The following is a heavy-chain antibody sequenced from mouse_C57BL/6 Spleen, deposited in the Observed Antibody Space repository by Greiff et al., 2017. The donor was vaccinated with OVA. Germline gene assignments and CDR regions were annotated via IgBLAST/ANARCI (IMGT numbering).Heavy chain of an antibody. D-gene: IGHD1-1*01. CDR1: GYTFTSYW. CDR2: IDPSDSYT. J-gene: IGHJ2*01. Sequence: QVQLKQPGAELVMPGASVKLSCKASGYTFTSYWMHWVKQRPGQGLEWIGEIDPSDSYTNYNQKFKGKSTLTVDKSSSTAYMQLSSLTSEDSAVYYCARSGRLRDFDYWGQGTTLTVSS. V-gene: IGHV1-69*01. CDR3: ARSGRLRDFDY.